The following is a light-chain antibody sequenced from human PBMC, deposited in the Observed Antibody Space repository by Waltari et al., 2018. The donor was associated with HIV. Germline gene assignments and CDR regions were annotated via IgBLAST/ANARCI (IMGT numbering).Light chain of an antibody. CDR2: DAS. CDR3: LQTYSAPLT. J-gene: IGKJ3*01. Sequence: DIQMTHFPPSLSASVGDRVTITCRASQNINNYVNWYQHKPGKVPRLLIYDASRLESGAPSRFSGSGYGTDFTLTISSLQQEDFATYYCLQTYSAPLTFGPGTRVDFK. V-gene: IGKV1-39*01. CDR1: QNINNY.